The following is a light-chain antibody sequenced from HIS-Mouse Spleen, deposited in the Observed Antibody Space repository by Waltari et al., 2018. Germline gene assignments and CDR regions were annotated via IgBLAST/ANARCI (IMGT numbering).Light chain of an antibody. V-gene: IGLV3-10*01. J-gene: IGLJ2*01. CDR1: ALPKKY. CDR3: YSTDSSGNHRV. CDR2: EDS. Sequence: SYELTQPPSVSVSPGQTPRITGAGDALPKKYASCYQQKSGQAPGLVIYEDSKRPSGIPERFSGSSSGTMATLTISGAQVEDEADYYCYSTDSSGNHRVFGGGTKLTVL.